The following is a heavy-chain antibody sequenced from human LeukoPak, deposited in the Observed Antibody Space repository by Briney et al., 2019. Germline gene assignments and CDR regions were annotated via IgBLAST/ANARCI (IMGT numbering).Heavy chain of an antibody. CDR2: ISGSGGST. V-gene: IGHV3-23*01. J-gene: IGHJ4*02. D-gene: IGHD6-19*01. Sequence: GGSLGLSCAASGFTFSSYAMSWVRQAPGKGLEWVSAISGSGGSTYYADSVKGRFTISRDNSKNTLYLQMNSLRAEDTAVYYCARDSSSGWYHGDWGQGTLVTVSS. CDR3: ARDSSSGWYHGD. CDR1: GFTFSSYA.